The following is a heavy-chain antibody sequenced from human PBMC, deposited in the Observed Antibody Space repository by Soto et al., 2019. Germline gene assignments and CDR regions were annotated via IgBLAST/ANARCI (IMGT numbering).Heavy chain of an antibody. D-gene: IGHD6-13*01. CDR1: GYSFTSYW. Sequence: GESLKISCKGSGYSFTSYWIGWVRQMPGKGLEWMGIIYPGDSDTRYSPSFQGQVTISADKSISTAYLQWSSLKASDTAMYYCARLSIAAAGRGYWFDPWGQGTLVTVSS. J-gene: IGHJ5*02. V-gene: IGHV5-51*01. CDR2: IYPGDSDT. CDR3: ARLSIAAAGRGYWFDP.